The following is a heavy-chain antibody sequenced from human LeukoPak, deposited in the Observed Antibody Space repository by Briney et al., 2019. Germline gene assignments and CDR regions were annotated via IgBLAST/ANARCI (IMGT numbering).Heavy chain of an antibody. CDR2: ISTSSSTI. J-gene: IGHJ4*02. V-gene: IGHV3-48*01. Sequence: GGSLRLSCAASGFTFSSYAMSWVRQAPGKGLEWVSYISTSSSTIYYADSVKGRFTISRDNAKNSLYLQMNSLRAEDTAVYYCARVQGGFDYWGQGTLVTVSS. CDR3: ARVQGGFDY. CDR1: GFTFSSYA. D-gene: IGHD3-16*01.